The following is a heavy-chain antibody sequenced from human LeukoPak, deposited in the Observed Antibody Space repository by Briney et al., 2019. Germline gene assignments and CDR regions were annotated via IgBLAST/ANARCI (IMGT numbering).Heavy chain of an antibody. CDR1: GFTFSTYV. V-gene: IGHV3-64D*06. Sequence: PGESLRLSCSVSGFTFSTYVMRWVRQAPGKGLEYVSAISSNGDNTYYADSVKGRFTISRDNSKNTLYLQMSSLRADDTAVYYCVRGTGYWGQGTLVTVSS. CDR2: ISSNGDNT. J-gene: IGHJ4*02. CDR3: VRGTGY.